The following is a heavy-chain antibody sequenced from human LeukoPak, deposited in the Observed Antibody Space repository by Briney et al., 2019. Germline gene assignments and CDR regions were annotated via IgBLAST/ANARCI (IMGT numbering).Heavy chain of an antibody. CDR2: ISSSTTYI. CDR3: APSLTWIQLNDAFDM. J-gene: IGHJ3*02. D-gene: IGHD5-18*01. CDR1: GFTFTNYS. V-gene: IGHV3-21*01. Sequence: GGSLRLSCAASGFTFTNYSMNWVRQAPGKGLEWVSSISSSTTYIYYADSVKGRFTISRDNAKNSLYLRMNSLRAEDTAVYYCAPSLTWIQLNDAFDMWGQGQWSPSLQ.